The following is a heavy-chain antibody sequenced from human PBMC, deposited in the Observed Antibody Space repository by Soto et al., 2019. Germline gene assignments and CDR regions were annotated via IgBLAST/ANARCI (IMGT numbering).Heavy chain of an antibody. Sequence: SETLSLTCSVSGASISSYNWNWVRQSAGKGPEWVGRLNITGTINYNPSLKSRITMSMDTSKNQISLHLRSVTAADTAMYYCARDRGEYTSSWFWYFSHWGHGTLVTVSS. CDR2: LNITGTI. CDR3: ARDRGEYTSSWFWYFSH. D-gene: IGHD6-13*01. CDR1: GASISSYN. V-gene: IGHV4-4*07. J-gene: IGHJ2*01.